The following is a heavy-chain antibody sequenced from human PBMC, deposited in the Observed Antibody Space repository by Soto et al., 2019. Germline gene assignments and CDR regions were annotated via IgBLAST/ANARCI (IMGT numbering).Heavy chain of an antibody. D-gene: IGHD3-10*01. CDR2: SRNKANSFST. CDR3: TSIEYNYGTVDF. CDR1: GFSFSDHC. J-gene: IGHJ4*02. V-gene: IGHV3-72*01. Sequence: EVQRVESGGGLGQPGGSLRLSCEVSGFSFSDHCIDWVLQAPGKGLEWVGRSRNKANSFSTAYATSVKGRFTISRDDSKSSLYLQMNSLKTDDTAVYYCTSIEYNYGTVDFWGQGTLVTVSS.